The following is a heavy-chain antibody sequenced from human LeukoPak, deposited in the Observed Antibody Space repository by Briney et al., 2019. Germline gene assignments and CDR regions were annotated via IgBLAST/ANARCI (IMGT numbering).Heavy chain of an antibody. V-gene: IGHV3-15*01. D-gene: IGHD3-10*01. CDR1: GFTFSNTW. CDR2: LKSKSDGETT. J-gene: IGHJ4*02. CDR3: TTWRRIGVPRGGLGCDY. Sequence: PGGSLRLSCAASGFTFSNTWMSWVRQAPGKGLEWVGRLKSKSDGETTDYAAPGKGRFTISRDDYKNTLYLQMNSLKAEDPAVYYCTTWRRIGVPRGGLGCDYWGLGTLVTVSS.